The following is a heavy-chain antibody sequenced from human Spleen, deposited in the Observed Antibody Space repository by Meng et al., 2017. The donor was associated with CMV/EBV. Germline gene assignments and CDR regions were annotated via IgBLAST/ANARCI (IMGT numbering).Heavy chain of an antibody. D-gene: IGHD6-6*01. J-gene: IGHJ4*02. CDR3: ARAESVYSSSSSPLPLLDN. CDR2: INPSVGGT. V-gene: IGHV1-46*01. Sequence: FTSHYMHWVRQAPGQGLEWVGMINPSVGGTSSTQKFQGRVTMTRDTSTNTVYMELSSLRSEDSAVYYCARAESVYSSSSSPLPLLDNWGQGTLVTVSS. CDR1: FTSHY.